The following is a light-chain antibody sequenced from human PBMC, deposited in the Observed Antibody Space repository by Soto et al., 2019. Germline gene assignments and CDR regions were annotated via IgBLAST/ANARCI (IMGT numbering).Light chain of an antibody. CDR1: QSVSSSY. V-gene: IGKV1-39*01. Sequence: TQSPGTLSLSPGERATLSCRASQSVSSSYLNWYQQKPGKAPKLLIYAASSLQSGVPSRFSGSGSGTDFTLTISSLQPEDFATYYCQQSYSTPRTFGQGTKV. CDR2: AAS. J-gene: IGKJ1*01. CDR3: QQSYSTPRT.